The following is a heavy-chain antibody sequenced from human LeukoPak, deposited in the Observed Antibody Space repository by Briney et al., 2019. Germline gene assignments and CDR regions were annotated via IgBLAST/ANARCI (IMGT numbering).Heavy chain of an antibody. CDR1: GFTFSSYA. CDR2: ISGSGGST. J-gene: IGHJ5*02. D-gene: IGHD3-22*01. V-gene: IGHV3-23*01. CDR3: AKAYYYDSSGYPFDP. Sequence: GGSLRLSCAASGFTFSSYAMSWVRQAPGKGLEWVSAISGSGGSTYYADSVKGRFTISRDNSKNTLYLQMNGLRAEDTAVYYCAKAYYYDSSGYPFDPWGQGTLVTVSS.